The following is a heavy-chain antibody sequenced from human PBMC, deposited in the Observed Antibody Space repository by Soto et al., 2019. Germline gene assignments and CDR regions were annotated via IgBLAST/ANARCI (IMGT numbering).Heavy chain of an antibody. V-gene: IGHV4-4*02. D-gene: IGHD3-22*01. CDR3: ARDDSSGYRNYYYGMDV. Sequence: SETLSLTCAVSGGSISSSNWWSWVRQPPGKGLEWIGEIYHSGSTNYNPSLKSRVTISVDKSKNQFSLKLSSVTAADTAVYYCARDDSSGYRNYYYGMDVWGQGTTVTVSS. J-gene: IGHJ6*02. CDR2: IYHSGST. CDR1: GGSISSSNW.